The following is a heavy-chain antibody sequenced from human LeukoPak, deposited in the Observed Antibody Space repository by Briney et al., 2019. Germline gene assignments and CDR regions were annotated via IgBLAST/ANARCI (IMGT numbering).Heavy chain of an antibody. J-gene: IGHJ3*02. D-gene: IGHD3-22*01. CDR1: GYTFTSYG. Sequence: GASVKVSCKASGYTFTSYGISWVRQAPGQGLEWMGWISAYNGNTNYAQKLQGRVTMTTDTSTSTAYMELRILTSDDTAVYYCAREPRFTMIVVGTNAFDIWGQGTMVTVSS. CDR2: ISAYNGNT. V-gene: IGHV1-18*01. CDR3: AREPRFTMIVVGTNAFDI.